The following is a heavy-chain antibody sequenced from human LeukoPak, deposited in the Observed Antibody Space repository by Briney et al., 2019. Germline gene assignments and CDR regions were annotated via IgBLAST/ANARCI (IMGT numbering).Heavy chain of an antibody. CDR3: TRDGGTLDY. CDR2: IRSKAFAGAT. Sequence: PGGSLRLSCTGSGYTFGDYAMSWVRQSPGKGLEWVSLIRSKAFAGATEYAAYVKGRLTISRDDSKSIAYLQMNSLKTEDTAMYYCTRDGGTLDYWGQGTLVTVSS. V-gene: IGHV3-49*04. CDR1: GYTFGDYA. J-gene: IGHJ4*02. D-gene: IGHD3-16*01.